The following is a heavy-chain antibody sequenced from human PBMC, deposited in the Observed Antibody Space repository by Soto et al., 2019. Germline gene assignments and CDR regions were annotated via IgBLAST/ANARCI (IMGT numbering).Heavy chain of an antibody. CDR1: GYTFTSYG. J-gene: IGHJ1*01. Sequence: QVQLVQSGAEVKKPGASLKVSCKASGYTFTSYGISWVRQAPGQGLEWMGWISAYNGNTNYAQKLQGRVTMTTDTSPSTAYMELRRLRSDDTAVYYCARAPEAYDSSGYYYLGVEYFQHWGQGTLVTVSS. D-gene: IGHD3-22*01. CDR2: ISAYNGNT. V-gene: IGHV1-18*04. CDR3: ARAPEAYDSSGYYYLGVEYFQH.